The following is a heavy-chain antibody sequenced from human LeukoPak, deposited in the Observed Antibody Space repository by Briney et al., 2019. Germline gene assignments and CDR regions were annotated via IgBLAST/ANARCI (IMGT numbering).Heavy chain of an antibody. CDR3: ARAHYYDSSGLDF. Sequence: GGSLRLSCAASGFTFDDYAMHWVRQAPGKGLEWVSLISWDGGSTYYADSVKGRFTISRDNSKNSLYLQMNSLRAEDTAVYYCARAHYYDSSGLDFWGQGTLVTVSS. V-gene: IGHV3-43D*03. CDR2: ISWDGGST. CDR1: GFTFDDYA. J-gene: IGHJ4*02. D-gene: IGHD3-22*01.